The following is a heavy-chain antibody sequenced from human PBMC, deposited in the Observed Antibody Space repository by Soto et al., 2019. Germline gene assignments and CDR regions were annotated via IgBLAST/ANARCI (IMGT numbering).Heavy chain of an antibody. D-gene: IGHD3-22*01. V-gene: IGHV3-66*01. J-gene: IGHJ5*02. Sequence: EVPLVESGGGLVQPGGSLRLSCAASGFTVSSNYMSWVRQAPGKGLEWVSVIYSGGSTYYADSVKGRFTISRDNSMNSPYLQMNSLSADDTAVYYCARMGASSGYSGCFDPWCQGTLVTVSS. CDR3: ARMGASSGYSGCFDP. CDR2: IYSGGST. CDR1: GFTVSSNY.